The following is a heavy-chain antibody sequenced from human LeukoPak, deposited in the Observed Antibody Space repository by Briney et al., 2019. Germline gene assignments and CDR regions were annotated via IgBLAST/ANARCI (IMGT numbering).Heavy chain of an antibody. D-gene: IGHD6-19*01. Sequence: PSETLSLTCTVSGGSISSYYWSWIRQPPGKGLEWIGYIYYSGSTNYNPSLKSRVTISVDTSKNQFSLKLSSVTAVDTAVYYCARSIAVAQFDYWGQGTLVTVSS. J-gene: IGHJ4*02. CDR3: ARSIAVAQFDY. CDR1: GGSISSYY. CDR2: IYYSGST. V-gene: IGHV4-59*01.